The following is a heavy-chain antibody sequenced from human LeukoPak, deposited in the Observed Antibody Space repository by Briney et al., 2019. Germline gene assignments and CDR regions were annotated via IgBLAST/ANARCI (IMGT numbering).Heavy chain of an antibody. CDR1: GGTFSSYA. CDR2: IIPIFGTA. D-gene: IGHD3-10*01. V-gene: IGHV1-69*01. Sequence: SVKVSCKASGGTFSSYAISWVRQAPGQGLEWMGGIIPIFGTANYAQKFQGRVTITADESTSTAYMELNSLRAEDTAVYYCAKDYHYGSGSYAWDYWGQGTLVTVSS. J-gene: IGHJ4*02. CDR3: AKDYHYGSGSYAWDY.